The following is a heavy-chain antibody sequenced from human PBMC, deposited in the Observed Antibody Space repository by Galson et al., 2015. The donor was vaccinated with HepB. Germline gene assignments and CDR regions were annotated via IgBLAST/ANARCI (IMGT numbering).Heavy chain of an antibody. CDR2: ISHSGST. CDR1: GGSFSGHY. Sequence: ATLSPTCAVHGGSFSGHYWTWIRHTPGKGLEWIGEISHSGSTNYNPPLKSRATIPEDTPKKQFSLKANSVTVADTAVYYCARLYEGGSSWFHGRPFDIWGQGTMVTVSS. D-gene: IGHD6-13*01. J-gene: IGHJ3*02. V-gene: IGHV4-34*01. CDR3: ARLYEGGSSWFHGRPFDI.